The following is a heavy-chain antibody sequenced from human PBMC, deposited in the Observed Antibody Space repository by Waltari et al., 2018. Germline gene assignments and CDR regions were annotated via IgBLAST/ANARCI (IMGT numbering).Heavy chain of an antibody. CDR3: ARDRPLRSAYYYGMDV. Sequence: EVQLVESGGGLIQPGGSLRLSCAASGFTVRSNYMSWVRPAPGKGLEWVSVIYSGGSTYYADSVKGRFTISRDNSKNTLYLQMNSLRAEDTAVYYCARDRPLRSAYYYGMDVWGQGTTVTVSS. V-gene: IGHV3-53*01. CDR2: IYSGGST. CDR1: GFTVRSNY. J-gene: IGHJ6*02.